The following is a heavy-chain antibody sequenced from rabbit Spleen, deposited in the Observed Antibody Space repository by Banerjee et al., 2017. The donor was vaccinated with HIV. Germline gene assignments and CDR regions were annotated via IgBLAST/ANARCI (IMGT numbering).Heavy chain of an antibody. J-gene: IGHJ6*01. D-gene: IGHD8-1*01. CDR3: ARDAGTSFSTYGMDL. V-gene: IGHV1S40*01. Sequence: QSLEESGGDLVKPGASLTLTCTASGFSFIAGYDMCWVRQAPGKGPEWIACIYAGTIGSTYSASWAKGRFTCSKTSSTTVTLQMTSLTAADTATYFCARDAGTSFSTYGMDLWGPGTLVTVS. CDR2: IYAGTIGST. CDR1: GFSFIAGYD.